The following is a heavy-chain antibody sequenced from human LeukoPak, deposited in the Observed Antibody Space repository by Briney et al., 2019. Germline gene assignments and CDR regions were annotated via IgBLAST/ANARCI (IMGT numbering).Heavy chain of an antibody. V-gene: IGHV3-53*01. CDR3: ARVRRYCSGGSCYSSPLGY. J-gene: IGHJ4*02. CDR1: GFTVSSNY. D-gene: IGHD2-15*01. CDR2: IYSGGST. Sequence: GGSLRLSCAASGFTVSSNYMSWVRQAPGKGLEWVSIIYSGGSTFYADSVKGRFTISRDNSKNTLYLQMNSLRAEDTAVYYCARVRRYCSGGSCYSSPLGYWGQGTLVTVSS.